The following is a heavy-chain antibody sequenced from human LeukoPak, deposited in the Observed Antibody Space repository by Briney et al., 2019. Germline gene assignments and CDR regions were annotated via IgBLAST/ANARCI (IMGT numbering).Heavy chain of an antibody. CDR3: ARDNSVRDEAWWFNP. J-gene: IGHJ5*02. D-gene: IGHD5-24*01. V-gene: IGHV3-30*02. CDR1: GFTFSSYG. Sequence: RSGGSLRLSCAASGFTFSSYGMHWVRQAPGKGLEWVAFIRYDGSNKYYADSVKGRFTISRDNSKNTLYLQMNSLRSEDTAVYYCARDNSVRDEAWWFNPWGQGTLVTVSS. CDR2: IRYDGSNK.